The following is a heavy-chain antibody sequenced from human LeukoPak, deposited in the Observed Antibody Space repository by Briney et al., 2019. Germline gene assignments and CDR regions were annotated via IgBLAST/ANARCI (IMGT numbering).Heavy chain of an antibody. J-gene: IGHJ4*01. V-gene: IGHV2-5*02. CDR2: IYWDDDK. Sequence: VSGPTLLKPTQTLTLTCTFSGFSPSTSGVAVGWILQPPGKALECLALIYWDDDKRYSPSLKSRLTITKDTLPKQVVLTMTHMDPLRTRTDYTARKARRTETRHYFDSWGDRTPFTVSS. CDR1: GFSPSTSGVA. CDR3: ARKARRTETRHYFDS.